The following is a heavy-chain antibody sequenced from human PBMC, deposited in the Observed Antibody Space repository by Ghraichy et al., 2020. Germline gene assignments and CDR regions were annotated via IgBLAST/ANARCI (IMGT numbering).Heavy chain of an antibody. V-gene: IGHV3-7*01. Sequence: LSLTCAASGFTFSSYWMSWVRQAPGKGLEWVANIKQDGSEKYYVDSVKGRFTISRDNAKNSLYLQMNSLRAEDTAVYYCARDLITMVRGVIMHPFGYWGQGTLVTVSS. CDR1: GFTFSSYW. CDR3: ARDLITMVRGVIMHPFGY. J-gene: IGHJ4*02. D-gene: IGHD3-10*01. CDR2: IKQDGSEK.